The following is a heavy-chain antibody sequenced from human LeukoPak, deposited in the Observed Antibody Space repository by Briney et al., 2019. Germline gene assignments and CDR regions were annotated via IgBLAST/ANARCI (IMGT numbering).Heavy chain of an antibody. J-gene: IGHJ3*02. CDR2: ISSSGSTI. Sequence: GGSLRLSCTASGFTVTRNYMSWIRQAPGKGLEWVSYISSSGSTIYYADSVKGRFTISRDNAKNSLYLQMNSLRAEDTAVYYCARGDCSSTSCYPRMKDAFDIWGQGTMVTVSS. V-gene: IGHV3-11*01. D-gene: IGHD2-2*01. CDR3: ARGDCSSTSCYPRMKDAFDI. CDR1: GFTVTRNY.